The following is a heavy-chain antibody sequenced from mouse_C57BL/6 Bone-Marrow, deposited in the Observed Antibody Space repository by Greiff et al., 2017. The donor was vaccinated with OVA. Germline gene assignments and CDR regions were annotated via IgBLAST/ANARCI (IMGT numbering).Heavy chain of an antibody. Sequence: EVMLVESGGGLVQPGGSLSLSCAASGFTFTDYYMSWVRQPPGKALEWLGFIRNKANGYTTEYSASVQGRFTISRDNYQSILYLQMNALRAEDSATYYCARSGRDALDYWGQGTSVTVSA. CDR2: IRNKANGYTT. V-gene: IGHV7-3*01. CDR1: GFTFTDYY. CDR3: ARSGRDALDY. J-gene: IGHJ4*01.